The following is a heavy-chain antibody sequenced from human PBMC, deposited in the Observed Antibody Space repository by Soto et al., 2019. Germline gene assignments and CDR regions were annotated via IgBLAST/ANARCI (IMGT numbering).Heavy chain of an antibody. CDR1: GASISSYY. J-gene: IGHJ4*02. D-gene: IGHD5-18*01. CDR2: ISNSGST. CDR3: ATESGSTYGYFDH. Sequence: SETLSLTCTVSGASISSYYWSWIRQSPGKGLEWIGYISNSGSTGYNPSLKTRLSMSVYRSKNQFTLRLTSVTAADTAVYFCATESGSTYGYFDHWGQGTQVTVSS. V-gene: IGHV4-4*09.